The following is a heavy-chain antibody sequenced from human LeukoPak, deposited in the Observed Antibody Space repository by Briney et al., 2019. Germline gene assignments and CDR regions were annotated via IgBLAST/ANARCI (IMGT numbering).Heavy chain of an antibody. D-gene: IGHD3-10*01. CDR3: AKDQLYLKTYYYGLGSSAEDWFDP. CDR1: GFTFSSYA. J-gene: IGHJ5*02. V-gene: IGHV3-23*01. Sequence: GGSLRLSCAASGFTFSSYAMSWVRQAPGKGLEWVSAISGSGGSTYYADSVKGRFTISRDNSKNTLYLQMNSLRAEDTAVYYCAKDQLYLKTYYYGLGSSAEDWFDPWGQGTLVTVSS. CDR2: ISGSGGST.